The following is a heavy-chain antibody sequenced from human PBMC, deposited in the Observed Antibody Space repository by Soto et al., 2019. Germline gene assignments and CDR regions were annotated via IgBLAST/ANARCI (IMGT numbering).Heavy chain of an antibody. V-gene: IGHV3-15*07. J-gene: IGHJ6*02. D-gene: IGHD3-3*01. Sequence: GGSLRLSCAASCFTFSNAWMNWVRQAPGKGLEWGGRIKSKTDGGTTDYAAPVKGRFTISRDDSKNTLYLQMNSLKTEDTAVYYCTTLSITIFGVVLMDVWGQGTTVTVSS. CDR1: CFTFSNAW. CDR3: TTLSITIFGVVLMDV. CDR2: IKSKTDGGTT.